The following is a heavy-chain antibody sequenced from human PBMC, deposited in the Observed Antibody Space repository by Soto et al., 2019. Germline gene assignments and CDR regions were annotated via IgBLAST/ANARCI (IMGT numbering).Heavy chain of an antibody. Sequence: EVQLLESGGGLAQPGGSLRLSCVASGFTFNAHAMRWIRQAPGKGLEWVSSTTASGSLTDYAGSVKGRFTISRDDSKNTVFLQMSSLIVEDAAVYYCGMATGGWYWGQGALVTVSS. CDR2: TTASGSLT. J-gene: IGHJ4*02. D-gene: IGHD5-12*01. CDR3: GMATGGWY. V-gene: IGHV3-23*01. CDR1: GFTFNAHA.